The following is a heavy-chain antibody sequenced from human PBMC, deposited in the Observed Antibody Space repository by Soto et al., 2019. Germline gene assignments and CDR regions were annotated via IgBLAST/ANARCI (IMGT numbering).Heavy chain of an antibody. V-gene: IGHV4-59*08. J-gene: IGHJ6*03. D-gene: IGHD6-25*01. Sequence: SETLSLTCTVSGGSFSTYYWSWIRQPPGKGLEWIGYVYYSGSTNYNPSLRSRVTISVDTSKNQFSLKVSSVTPADTAVYYCASESRYYYYMDVLGKGTTVTVSS. CDR3: ASESRYYYYMDV. CDR1: GGSFSTYY. CDR2: VYYSGST.